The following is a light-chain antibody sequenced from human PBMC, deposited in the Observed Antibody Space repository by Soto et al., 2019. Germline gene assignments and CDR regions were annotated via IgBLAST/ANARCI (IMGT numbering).Light chain of an antibody. J-gene: IGKJ1*01. CDR1: QSVGSN. V-gene: IGKV3-15*01. CDR3: QQYHHWPWT. CDR2: GAS. Sequence: ERVMTQSPATLSVSPGERATLSCRASQSVGSNLAWYQQKPGQAPRLLISGASTRATGIPARFSGSGSGTEFTLIISSLQSEDFAVYYCQQYHHWPWTFGQGTKVDIK.